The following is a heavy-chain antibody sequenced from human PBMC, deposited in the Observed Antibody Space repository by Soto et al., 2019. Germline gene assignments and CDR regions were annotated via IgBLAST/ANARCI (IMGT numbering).Heavy chain of an antibody. Sequence: ASVKVSCKASGYTFTDYYIHWVRQAPGQGLQWMGRVSPKSGGTTSAQKFQGRVTMTRDTSINTAYMELSSLRSDDTAIYYCARGYNDILTGYYGIGYWGQGATVTVYS. CDR1: GYTFTDYY. V-gene: IGHV1-2*02. CDR2: VSPKSGGT. CDR3: ARGYNDILTGYYGIGY. J-gene: IGHJ4*02. D-gene: IGHD3-9*01.